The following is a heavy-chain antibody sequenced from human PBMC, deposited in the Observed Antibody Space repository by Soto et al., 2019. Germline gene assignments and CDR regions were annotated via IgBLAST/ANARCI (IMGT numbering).Heavy chain of an antibody. J-gene: IGHJ5*02. V-gene: IGHV1-8*01. CDR2: MNPNSGNT. D-gene: IGHD6-13*01. CDR1: GYTFTSYD. CDR3: ARESSAAGTGWFDP. Sequence: QVQLVQSGAEVKKSGASVKVSCKASGYTFTSYDINWVRQATGQGLEWMGWMNPNSGNTCNAQKFQGRVTMTRNTSISTAYMELSSLRYEDTAVYYCARESSAAGTGWFDPWGQGTLVTVSS.